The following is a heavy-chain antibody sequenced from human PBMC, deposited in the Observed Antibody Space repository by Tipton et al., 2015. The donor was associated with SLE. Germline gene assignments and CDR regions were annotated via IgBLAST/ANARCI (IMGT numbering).Heavy chain of an antibody. V-gene: IGHV4-31*03. CDR2: IYYSGST. CDR3: ARSPANIVVVPAAPYYMDV. J-gene: IGHJ6*03. CDR1: GGSISSGGYY. Sequence: TLSLTCTVSGGSISSGGYYWSWIRQHPGKGLEWIGDIYYSGSTYYNPSLKSRVTISVDTSKNQFSLKLSSVTAADTAVYYCARSPANIVVVPAAPYYMDVWGKGTTVTVSS. D-gene: IGHD2-2*01.